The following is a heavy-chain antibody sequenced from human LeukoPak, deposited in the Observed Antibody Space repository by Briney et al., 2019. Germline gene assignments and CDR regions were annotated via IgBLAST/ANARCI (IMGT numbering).Heavy chain of an antibody. J-gene: IGHJ3*02. CDR3: ARDSGHDAFDI. Sequence: GGSLRLSCAASGFTLTTYWMHWVRQAPGKGLVWVSRINSDGKITTYADSVKGRLTIPGDYAKNTLYLQINSLRAEDTAVYYCARDSGHDAFDIWGQATTVTVSS. V-gene: IGHV3-74*01. CDR1: GFTLTTYW. CDR2: INSDGKIT.